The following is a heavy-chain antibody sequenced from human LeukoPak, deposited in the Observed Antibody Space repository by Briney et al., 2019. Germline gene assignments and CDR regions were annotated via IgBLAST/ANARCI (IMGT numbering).Heavy chain of an antibody. CDR3: ARGDGYNFIPY. CDR1: GFSVTNNY. CDR2: FYVGGAT. D-gene: IGHD5-24*01. J-gene: IGHJ4*02. V-gene: IGHV3-53*01. Sequence: GGSLRLSCAVSGFSVTNNYMSWVRQAPGKGLEWVSVFYVGGATYYAASVKGRFTISRDNSENTLYLQMKSLRAEDTAVYYCARGDGYNFIPYWGQGILVTVSS.